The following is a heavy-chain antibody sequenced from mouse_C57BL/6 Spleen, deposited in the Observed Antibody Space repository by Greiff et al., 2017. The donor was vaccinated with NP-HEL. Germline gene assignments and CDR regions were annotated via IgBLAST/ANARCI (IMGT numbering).Heavy chain of an antibody. CDR1: GFTFSDYG. CDR2: ISSGSSTI. CDR3: ANDYDDYYAMDY. J-gene: IGHJ4*01. D-gene: IGHD2-4*01. Sequence: EVMLVESGGGLVKPGGSLKLSCAASGFTFSDYGMHWVRQAPEKGLEWVAYISSGSSTIYYADPVKGRFTISRDNAKNTLFLQMTSLRSEDTAMYYCANDYDDYYAMDYWGQGTSVTVSS. V-gene: IGHV5-17*01.